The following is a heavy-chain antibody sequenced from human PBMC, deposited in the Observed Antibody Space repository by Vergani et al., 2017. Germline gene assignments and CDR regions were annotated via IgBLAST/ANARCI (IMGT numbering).Heavy chain of an antibody. CDR3: SRRESIPAAGVMYYGMDV. CDR2: TYYRSKGYN. D-gene: IGHD6-13*01. J-gene: IGHJ6*02. CDR1: RDSVSSNSAA. Sequence: QVQLQQSGPGLVKPSQTLSLTCAISRDSVSSNSAAWNWIRQSPSRGLEWLGRTYYRSKGYNDYAVSVKSRININPNTSKNQFSLLLNSVTTEDTAVYYCSRRESIPAAGVMYYGMDVWGQGTTVTVSS. V-gene: IGHV6-1*01.